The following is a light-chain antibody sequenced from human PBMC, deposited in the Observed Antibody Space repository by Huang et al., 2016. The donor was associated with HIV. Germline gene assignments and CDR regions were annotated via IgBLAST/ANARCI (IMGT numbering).Light chain of an antibody. CDR2: AAS. CDR1: QSISSY. Sequence: DIQMTQSPSSLSASVGDRVTITCRASQSISSYLNWYQQKPGNAPNLLIYAASILQSGVPSRFSGSESGTDFTLTISSLQPEDFATYYCQQSYSTPLTFGGGTTVEIK. CDR3: QQSYSTPLT. J-gene: IGKJ4*01. V-gene: IGKV1-39*01.